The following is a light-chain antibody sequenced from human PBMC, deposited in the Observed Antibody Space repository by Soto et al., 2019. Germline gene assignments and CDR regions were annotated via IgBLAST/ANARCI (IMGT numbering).Light chain of an antibody. J-gene: IGKJ2*01. V-gene: IGKV1-5*01. Sequence: DIQRTQSPSTLSASVGDRVTITCRARHSISSRLAWYQQKPGKAPKLLIYDASSLDSGVPSRFSGSGSGTEFTLTISSLQPDDFGTYYCQQYNDYSMYTFGQGTKLEIK. CDR2: DAS. CDR1: HSISSR. CDR3: QQYNDYSMYT.